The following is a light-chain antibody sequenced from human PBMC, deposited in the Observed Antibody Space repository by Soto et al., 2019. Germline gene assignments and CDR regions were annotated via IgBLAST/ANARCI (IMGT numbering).Light chain of an antibody. Sequence: QSVLTQPASVSGSPGQSITISCTGTSSDVGGYNFVSWYQQQPYKAPKLMIYEVTHRPSGVSNRFSGAKSGNTASLTISGLKAEDEADYSCSSYASGSMYVFGTGTKLT. CDR1: SSDVGGYNF. J-gene: IGLJ1*01. V-gene: IGLV2-14*01. CDR3: SSYASGSMYV. CDR2: EVT.